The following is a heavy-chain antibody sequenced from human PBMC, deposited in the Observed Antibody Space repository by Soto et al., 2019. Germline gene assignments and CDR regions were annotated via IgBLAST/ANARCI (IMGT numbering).Heavy chain of an antibody. Sequence: ASVKVSCKASSYTFTSYGISWVRQAPGQGLEWMGWISAYNGNTNYAQKLQGRVTMTTDTSTSTAYMELRSLRSDDTAVCYCARSERNDFWSGYYPYYYYYYMDVWGKGTTVTVSS. J-gene: IGHJ6*03. CDR2: ISAYNGNT. CDR1: SYTFTSYG. CDR3: ARSERNDFWSGYYPYYYYYYMDV. D-gene: IGHD3-3*01. V-gene: IGHV1-18*01.